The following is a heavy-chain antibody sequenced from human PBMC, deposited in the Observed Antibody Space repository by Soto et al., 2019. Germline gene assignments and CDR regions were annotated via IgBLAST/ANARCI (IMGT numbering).Heavy chain of an antibody. D-gene: IGHD5-12*01. J-gene: IGHJ4*02. V-gene: IGHV3-66*01. CDR3: ARDGDGYDWSVDY. Sequence: GGSLRLSCAASGFTVSSNYMSWVRQAPGKGLEWVSVIYSGGSTYYADSVKGRFTISRDNSKNTLYLQMNSLRAEDTAVYYCARDGDGYDWSVDYWGQGTLVTVSS. CDR1: GFTVSSNY. CDR2: IYSGGST.